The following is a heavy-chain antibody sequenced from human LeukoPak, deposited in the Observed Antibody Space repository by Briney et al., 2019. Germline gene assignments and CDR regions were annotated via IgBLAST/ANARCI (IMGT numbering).Heavy chain of an antibody. D-gene: IGHD3-10*01. CDR1: GGSISSYY. J-gene: IGHJ6*02. CDR2: FYYSGST. Sequence: SETLSLTRTVPGGSISSYYWSWIRQPPGEGLEWIGYFYYSGSTNYNPPPKSRVNISVDTSKNQFSRKLSSVTAADTAVYYCARDSNTMVRGVNYYGMDVWGQGTTVTVSS. V-gene: IGHV4-59*01. CDR3: ARDSNTMVRGVNYYGMDV.